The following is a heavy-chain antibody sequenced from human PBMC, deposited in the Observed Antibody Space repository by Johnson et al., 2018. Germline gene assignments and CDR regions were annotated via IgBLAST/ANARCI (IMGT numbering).Heavy chain of an antibody. J-gene: IGHJ6*02. CDR1: GFTFSSYW. D-gene: IGHD3-3*01. V-gene: IGHV3-74*01. CDR2: INSDGSST. Sequence: VQLQESGGGLVQPGGSLRLSCAASGFTFSSYWMHWVRQAPGKGLVWVSRINSDGSSTSYADSVKGRFTISRDNAKNTLYPQMNSLRAEDTAVYYCARGYDFWSGYTPAHYGMDVWGQGTTVTVSS. CDR3: ARGYDFWSGYTPAHYGMDV.